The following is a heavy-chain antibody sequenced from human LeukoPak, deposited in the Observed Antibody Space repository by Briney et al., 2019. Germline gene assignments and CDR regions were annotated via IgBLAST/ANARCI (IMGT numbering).Heavy chain of an antibody. CDR1: GGSFSGYY. J-gene: IGHJ4*02. CDR2: IHHSGSAT. Sequence: SETLSLTCAVYGGSFSGYYWSWFRQPPGKGLEWIGEIHHSGSATNYNPSVKSRLTISVDTSKNQFSLKVNYVPAADTPVYYCARGAGKNWECGGQVTLVTASS. CDR3: ARGAGKNWEC. D-gene: IGHD7-27*01. V-gene: IGHV4-34*01.